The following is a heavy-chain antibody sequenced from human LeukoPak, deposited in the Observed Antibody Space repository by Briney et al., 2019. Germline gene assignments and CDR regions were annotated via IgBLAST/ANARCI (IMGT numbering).Heavy chain of an antibody. CDR2: IYYSGST. V-gene: IGHV4-59*08. CDR1: GGSISSYY. D-gene: IGHD5-18*01. CDR3: ARLGISHSSVDY. J-gene: IGHJ4*02. Sequence: SETLSLTCTVSGGSISSYYWSWIRQPPGKGLEWIGYIYYSGSTNYNPSLKSRVTISVDTSKNQFSLKLSSVTAADTAVYYCARLGISHSSVDYWGQGTLVTVSS.